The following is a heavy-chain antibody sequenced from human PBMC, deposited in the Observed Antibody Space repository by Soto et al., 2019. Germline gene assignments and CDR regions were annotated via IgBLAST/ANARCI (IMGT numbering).Heavy chain of an antibody. CDR2: ISGSGGST. V-gene: IGHV3-23*01. CDR3: AKDSQSQGLFDY. J-gene: IGHJ4*02. CDR1: GFTFSSYA. Sequence: SGGSLRLSCAASGFTFSSYAMSWVRQAPGKGLEWVSAISGSGGSTYYADSVKGRFTISRDNSKNTLYLQMNSLRAEDTAVYYCAKDSQSQGLFDYWGQGTLVTVSS.